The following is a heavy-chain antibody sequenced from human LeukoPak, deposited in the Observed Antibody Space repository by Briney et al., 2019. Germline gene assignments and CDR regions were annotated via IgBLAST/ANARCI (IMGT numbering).Heavy chain of an antibody. Sequence: GGSLRLSCAVSGFTFSSFAMSGVRQAPGKGLEWVSGISGTTGSTHYADSVKGRFTVSRDNSKNTLFLDMNSLRADDTAIYYCAKDVPRDAAMANWGQGTLVSVSS. CDR3: AKDVPRDAAMAN. J-gene: IGHJ4*02. V-gene: IGHV3-23*01. CDR1: GFTFSSFA. D-gene: IGHD5-18*01. CDR2: ISGTTGST.